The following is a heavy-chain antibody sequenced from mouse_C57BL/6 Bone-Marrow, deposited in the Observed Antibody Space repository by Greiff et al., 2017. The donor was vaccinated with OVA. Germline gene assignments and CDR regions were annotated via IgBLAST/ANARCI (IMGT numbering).Heavy chain of an antibody. CDR2: IDPSDSYT. J-gene: IGHJ3*01. CDR3: AREGYYGYEGWFAY. CDR1: GYTFTSYW. V-gene: IGHV1-50*01. Sequence: QVQLQQPGAELVKPGASVKLSCKASGYTFTSYWMQWVKQRPGQGLEWIGEIDPSDSYTNYNQKFKGKATLTVDTSSSTAYMQLSSLTSEDSAVYYGAREGYYGYEGWFAYWGQGTLVTVSA. D-gene: IGHD2-2*01.